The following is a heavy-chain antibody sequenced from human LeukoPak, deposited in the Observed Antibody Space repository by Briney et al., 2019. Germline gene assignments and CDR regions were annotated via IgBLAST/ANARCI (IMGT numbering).Heavy chain of an antibody. CDR2: ISAYNGNT. V-gene: IGHV1-18*01. CDR1: GYTFTSYG. D-gene: IGHD3-22*01. J-gene: IGHJ4*02. Sequence: AASVTVSFTASGYTFTSYGISWVRQAPGQGLEWMGWISAYNGNTNYAQKLQGRVTMTTDTSTSTAYMELRSLRSDDTAVYYCARLNYYDSSGYYDYWGQGTLVTVSS. CDR3: ARLNYYDSSGYYDY.